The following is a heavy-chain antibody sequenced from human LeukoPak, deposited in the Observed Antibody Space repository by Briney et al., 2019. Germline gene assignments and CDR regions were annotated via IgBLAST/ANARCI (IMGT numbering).Heavy chain of an antibody. J-gene: IGHJ4*02. CDR2: ISGSGGST. V-gene: IGHV3-23*01. D-gene: IGHD3-22*01. CDR3: AKYGTYYYDSSGYYGY. Sequence: GGSLRLSCAASGFTFSSYAMSWVRQAPGKGLEWVSAISGSGGSTYYADSVKGRFTISRDNSKNTLYLQMNSLRAEDTAVYCCAKYGTYYYDSSGYYGYWGQGTLVTVSS. CDR1: GFTFSSYA.